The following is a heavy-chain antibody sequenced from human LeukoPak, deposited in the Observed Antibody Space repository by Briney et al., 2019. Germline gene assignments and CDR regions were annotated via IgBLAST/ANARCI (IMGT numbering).Heavy chain of an antibody. CDR2: AYNGNT. J-gene: IGHJ3*02. CDR3: ARAEGVVVPGAYDAFDI. V-gene: IGHV1-18*01. Sequence: AYNGNTNYAQKLQGRGTMTTDTFTSTAYMELRSLRSDDTAVYYCARAEGVVVPGAYDAFDIWGQGTMVTVSS. D-gene: IGHD2-2*01.